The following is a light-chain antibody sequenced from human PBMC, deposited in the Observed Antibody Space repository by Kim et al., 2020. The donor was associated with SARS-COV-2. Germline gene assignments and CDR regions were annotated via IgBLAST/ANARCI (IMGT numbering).Light chain of an antibody. CDR2: DAS. CDR1: QIVSSNF. J-gene: IGKJ5*01. Sequence: ETVLTQSPDTLSLSPGERDTLSCRASQIVSSNFLAWYQQKPGQAPRLLMYDASSRATGIADRFSGSGSGTDFTLTISRLEPEDFAVYYCQQCGNSPQTFGQGTRLEIK. CDR3: QQCGNSPQT. V-gene: IGKV3-20*01.